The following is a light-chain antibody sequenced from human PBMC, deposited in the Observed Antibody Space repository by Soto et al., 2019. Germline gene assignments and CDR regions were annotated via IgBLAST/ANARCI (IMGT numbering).Light chain of an antibody. CDR3: QVWDSSSPVV. CDR2: REV. V-gene: IGLV3-9*01. CDR1: NIAPKN. Sequence: SYELTQPLSVSVALGQTARITCGGTNIAPKNVHWYQQKPGQAPVLVIYREVKRPSGIPERFSGSNSGNTATLTISRAQAGDEADYYCQVWDSSSPVVFGGGTKLTVL. J-gene: IGLJ2*01.